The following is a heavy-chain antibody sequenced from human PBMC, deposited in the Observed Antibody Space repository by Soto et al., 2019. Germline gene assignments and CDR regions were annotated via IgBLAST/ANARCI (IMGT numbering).Heavy chain of an antibody. Sequence: SETLSLTCTVSGGSISSGGYYWSWIRQHPGEGLEWIGYIYYSGSTYYNPSLKSRVTISVDTSKNQFSLKLSSVTAADTAVYYCARDSYYYDSSGRDALDIWGQGTMVTVSS. CDR3: ARDSYYYDSSGRDALDI. D-gene: IGHD3-22*01. CDR1: GGSISSGGYY. V-gene: IGHV4-31*03. J-gene: IGHJ3*02. CDR2: IYYSGST.